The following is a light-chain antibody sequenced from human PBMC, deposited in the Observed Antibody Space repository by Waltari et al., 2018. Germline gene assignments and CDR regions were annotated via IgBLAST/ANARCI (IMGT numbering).Light chain of an antibody. V-gene: IGKV2-30*01. J-gene: IGKJ2*01. CDR2: KAY. CDR1: QSLVNSDGNTY. CDR3: MQGTHWPYT. Sequence: DVVMTQSPLSLPVTLGQPASISCRSSQSLVNSDGNTYLYWFQHRPGQSPRRLIYKAYNRDGGIPDRFSGSGSGADFTLKISRVEAEDVGVYYCMQGTHWPYTFGQGTKLET.